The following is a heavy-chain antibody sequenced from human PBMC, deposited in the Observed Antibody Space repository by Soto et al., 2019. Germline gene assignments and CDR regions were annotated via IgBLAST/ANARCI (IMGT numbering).Heavy chain of an antibody. CDR2: INPNSDNT. CDR1: GYTFTGYY. J-gene: IGHJ1*01. CDR3: ARGLRDSGGKQYLQH. Sequence: GASVKVSCKASGYTFTGYYMHWVRQAPGQGLEWMGWINPNSDNTRYAQKFQGRVTMTKNTSISTAYMELSSLTSEDTAVYYCARGLRDSGGKQYLQHWGQGTLVTVSS. V-gene: IGHV1-8*02. D-gene: IGHD2-15*01.